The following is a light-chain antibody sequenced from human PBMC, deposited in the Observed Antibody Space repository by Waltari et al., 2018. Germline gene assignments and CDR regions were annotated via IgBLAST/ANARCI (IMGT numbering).Light chain of an antibody. CDR2: TAS. V-gene: IGKV1-39*01. J-gene: IGKJ1*01. Sequence: DIQMTQSPSPLSSSVGDRVTITCRASQTINTYLNWYQQKPGKAPKLLSYTASTLQSGVPSRFSGSGFGTDFTLTISSLQPEDFATYYCQQSYSTPWTFGQGTKVEIK. CDR1: QTINTY. CDR3: QQSYSTPWT.